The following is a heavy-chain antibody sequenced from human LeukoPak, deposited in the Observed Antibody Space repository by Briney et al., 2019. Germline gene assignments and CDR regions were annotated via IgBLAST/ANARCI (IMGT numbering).Heavy chain of an antibody. CDR1: GFTFSSYP. J-gene: IGHJ4*02. Sequence: PGGSLRLSCAASGFTFSSYPMSWVRQAPGKGLEWVSAISGSGGSTYYAHSVKGRFTISRNNSKNPLYLQVNSLRAEDTAVYYCAKEGPYSGYDPTATYFDYWGQGTLVTVSS. CDR2: ISGSGGST. D-gene: IGHD5-12*01. CDR3: AKEGPYSGYDPTATYFDY. V-gene: IGHV3-23*01.